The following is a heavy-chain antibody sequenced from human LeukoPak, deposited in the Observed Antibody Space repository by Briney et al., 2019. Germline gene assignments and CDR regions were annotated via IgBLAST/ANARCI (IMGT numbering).Heavy chain of an antibody. J-gene: IGHJ5*02. Sequence: SETLSLTCVASGDSVSNNTWWTWVRQPPGKGLEWIGEVYHTGFTRYNPSLESRVTISVDTSKNQFSLNLRSVTAADTAVYYCASGGYTSGYAMQGGWFDPWGQGTLVTVSS. CDR2: VYHTGFT. CDR3: ASGGYTSGYAMQGGWFDP. V-gene: IGHV4/OR15-8*01. D-gene: IGHD5-18*01. CDR1: GDSVSNNTW.